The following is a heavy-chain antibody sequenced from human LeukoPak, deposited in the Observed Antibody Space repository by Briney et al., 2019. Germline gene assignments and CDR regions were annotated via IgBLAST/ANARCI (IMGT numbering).Heavy chain of an antibody. CDR3: ANYDFWSAYYEFDY. V-gene: IGHV3-30*18. J-gene: IGHJ4*02. CDR1: GFTFRSYG. CDR2: ISYDGSNK. D-gene: IGHD3-3*01. Sequence: GGSLRLSCAAYGFTFRSYGMHWVRQAPGKGLEWVAFISYDGSNKYYADSMKGRFTISRDNSKNTLYLQMNSLRAEDTAVYYCANYDFWSAYYEFDYWGQGTLVTVSS.